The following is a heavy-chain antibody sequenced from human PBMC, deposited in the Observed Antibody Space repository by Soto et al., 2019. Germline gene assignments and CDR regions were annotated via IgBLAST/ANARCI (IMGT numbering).Heavy chain of an antibody. CDR3: AREMDTAMVRRGYYYYGMDV. Sequence: PGGSLRLSCAASGFTFSSYAMHWVRQAPGKGLEWVAVISYDGSNKYYADSVKGRFTISRDNSKNTLYLQMNSLRAEDTAVYYCAREMDTAMVRRGYYYYGMDVWGQGTTVTVAS. CDR1: GFTFSSYA. V-gene: IGHV3-30-3*01. D-gene: IGHD5-18*01. J-gene: IGHJ6*02. CDR2: ISYDGSNK.